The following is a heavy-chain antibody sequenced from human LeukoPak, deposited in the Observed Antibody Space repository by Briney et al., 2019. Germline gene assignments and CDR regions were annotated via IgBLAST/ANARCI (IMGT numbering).Heavy chain of an antibody. Sequence: ASETLSLTCTVSGGSISSSSYYWGWIRQPPGKGLEWIGSIYYSGSTYYNPSLKSRVTISVDTSKNQFSLKLSSVTAADTAVYYCARKTTVVFVFDYWGQGTLVTASS. J-gene: IGHJ4*02. CDR2: IYYSGST. D-gene: IGHD4-23*01. CDR3: ARKTTVVFVFDY. V-gene: IGHV4-39*01. CDR1: GGSISSSSYY.